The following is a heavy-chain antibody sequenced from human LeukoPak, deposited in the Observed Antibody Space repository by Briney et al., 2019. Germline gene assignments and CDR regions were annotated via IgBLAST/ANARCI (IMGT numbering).Heavy chain of an antibody. CDR1: GGSFSGYD. V-gene: IGHV4-34*01. D-gene: IGHD3-22*01. J-gene: IGHJ3*02. Sequence: PSETLSLTCAVYGGSFSGYDWSWIRQPPGKGLEWIGESSPGGSTMYNPSLKSRVTISVDTSKKQLSLKVTSATAADTAVYFCARHLRYDSRGPPGVDAFDIWGQGTKVTVYS. CDR3: ARHLRYDSRGPPGVDAFDI. CDR2: SSPGGST.